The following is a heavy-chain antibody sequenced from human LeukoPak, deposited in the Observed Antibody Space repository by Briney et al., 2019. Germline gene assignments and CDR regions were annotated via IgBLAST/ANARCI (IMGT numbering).Heavy chain of an antibody. J-gene: IGHJ4*02. CDR1: GESLNSYY. V-gene: IGHV4-34*01. CDR3: ARGAWATRLAS. CDR2: IYESGTT. D-gene: IGHD2-15*01. Sequence: SETLPLTCAVYGESLNSYYWSWVRQPPGEGLEWIGEIYESGTTKYNPSLKSRVAISMVPSKQQFSLRLSSVTAADTAVYYCARGAWATRLASWGLGTPVIVSS.